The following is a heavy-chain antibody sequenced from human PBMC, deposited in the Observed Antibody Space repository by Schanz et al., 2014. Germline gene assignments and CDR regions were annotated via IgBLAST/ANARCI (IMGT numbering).Heavy chain of an antibody. Sequence: EVQLVESGGGVVHPGGSLRLSCAASGFTFSSYWMHWVRQAPGKGLLWVSRVSRDGSETTYVDSVRGRFTISRDTAKNTVFLQMNNLRAEDTALYYCAKDPHRDYGGKPQAFDIWGQGTMVTVSS. CDR3: AKDPHRDYGGKPQAFDI. CDR1: GFTFSSYW. D-gene: IGHD4-17*01. V-gene: IGHV3-74*01. J-gene: IGHJ3*02. CDR2: VSRDGSET.